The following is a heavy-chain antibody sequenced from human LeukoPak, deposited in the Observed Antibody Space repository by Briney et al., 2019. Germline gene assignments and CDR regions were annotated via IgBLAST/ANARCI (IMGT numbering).Heavy chain of an antibody. V-gene: IGHV3-23*01. CDR2: ISGSGGST. Sequence: GGSLRLSCAASGFTFSSYAMSWVRQAPGKGLEWVSAISGSGGSTYYADSVKGRFTISRDNSKNTLYLQMNSLRAEDTAVYYCAKDYDILTGYYGDYWGQGTLVTVSS. D-gene: IGHD3-9*01. CDR3: AKDYDILTGYYGDY. CDR1: GFTFSSYA. J-gene: IGHJ4*02.